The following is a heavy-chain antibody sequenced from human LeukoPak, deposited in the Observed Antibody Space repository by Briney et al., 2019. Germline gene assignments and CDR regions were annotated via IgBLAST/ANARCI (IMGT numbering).Heavy chain of an antibody. J-gene: IGHJ3*02. D-gene: IGHD2-2*02. CDR3: ARGSVLTYCSSTSCYNPHFDI. CDR2: INPNSGGT. CDR1: GYTFTGYY. Sequence: ASVKVSCKASGYTFTGYYMHWVRQAPGQGLEWMGWINPNSGGTNYAQKFQGRVTMTRDTSISTAYMELSRLRSDDTAVYYCARGSVLTYCSSTSCYNPHFDIWGQGTMVTVSS. V-gene: IGHV1-2*02.